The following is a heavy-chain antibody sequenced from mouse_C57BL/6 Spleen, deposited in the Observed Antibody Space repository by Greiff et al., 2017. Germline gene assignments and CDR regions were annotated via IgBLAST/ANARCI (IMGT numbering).Heavy chain of an antibody. CDR3: ARRGESNYVGSAMDD. CDR2: IYPGGGYT. V-gene: IGHV1-63*01. Sequence: QVQLKESGAELVRPGTSVKMSCKASGYTFTNYWIGWAKPRPGHGLEWIGDIYPGGGYTNYNEKFKGKATLTADKSSSTAYMQFSSLTSEDSAIYYCARRGESNYVGSAMDDWGPRTSVTVPS. J-gene: IGHJ4*01. CDR1: GYTFTNYW. D-gene: IGHD2-5*01.